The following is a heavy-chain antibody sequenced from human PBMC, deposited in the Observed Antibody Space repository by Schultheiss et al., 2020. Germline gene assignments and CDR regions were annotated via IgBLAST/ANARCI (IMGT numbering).Heavy chain of an antibody. CDR3: AGVGRYCSSTSCSPYYFDY. D-gene: IGHD2-2*01. Sequence: ASVKVSCKASGYTFTSYGISWVRQAPGQGLEWMGWISAYNGNTNYAQKLQGRVTMTTDTSTSTAYMELRSLRSDDTAVYYCAGVGRYCSSTSCSPYYFDYWGQGTLVTVSS. CDR2: ISAYNGNT. CDR1: GYTFTSYG. J-gene: IGHJ4*02. V-gene: IGHV1-18*01.